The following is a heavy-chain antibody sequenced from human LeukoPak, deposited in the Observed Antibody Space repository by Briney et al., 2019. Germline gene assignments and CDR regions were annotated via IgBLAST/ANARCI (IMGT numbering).Heavy chain of an antibody. Sequence: GGSLRLSCAASGFTFSSYAMSWVRQAPGKGLDWVSAISGSGGSTYYADSVTGLLTISRDNSKNTLYLQMNSLRAEDTALYYRAKSQDDFWSGYPLFLDYWGPVTLVTVSS. D-gene: IGHD3-3*01. CDR2: ISGSGGST. J-gene: IGHJ4*02. CDR1: GFTFSSYA. V-gene: IGHV3-23*01. CDR3: AKSQDDFWSGYPLFLDY.